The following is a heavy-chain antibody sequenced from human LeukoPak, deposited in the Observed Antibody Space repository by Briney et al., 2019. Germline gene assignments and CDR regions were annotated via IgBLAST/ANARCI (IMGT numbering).Heavy chain of an antibody. CDR3: AREDSGYDSDAFDI. CDR2: IKQGGSEK. CDR1: GFTFSSYW. J-gene: IGHJ3*02. V-gene: IGHV3-7*04. Sequence: SGGSLRLSCAASGFTFSSYWMSWVRQAPGKGLEWVANIKQGGSEKYYVDSVKGRFTISRDNAKNSLYLQMNSLRAEDTAVYYCAREDSGYDSDAFDIWGQGTMVTVSS. D-gene: IGHD5-12*01.